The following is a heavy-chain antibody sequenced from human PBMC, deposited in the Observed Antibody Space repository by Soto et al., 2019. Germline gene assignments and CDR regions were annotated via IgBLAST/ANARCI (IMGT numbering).Heavy chain of an antibody. Sequence: VASVKVSCKASGYTFTGYYMHWVRQAPGQGLEWMGWINPNSGGTNYAQKFQGRVTMTRDTSISTAYMELSRLRSDDTAVYYCARDLGSPIAVAGTYYYYGMDVWGQGTTVTVSS. CDR2: INPNSGGT. CDR1: GYTFTGYY. D-gene: IGHD6-19*01. J-gene: IGHJ6*02. CDR3: ARDLGSPIAVAGTYYYYGMDV. V-gene: IGHV1-2*02.